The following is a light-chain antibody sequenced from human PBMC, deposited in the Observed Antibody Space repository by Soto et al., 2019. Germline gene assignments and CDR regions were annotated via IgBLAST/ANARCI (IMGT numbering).Light chain of an antibody. Sequence: DIQVTQSPFSLSASVGDRVTITCRASQSITRYLNWYQQKPGNAPKLLIFAASTLQSGVPSRFSGSGSGTDFTLTFSSLHPEDFATYYCQQSFSAPLTFGGGTKVEIK. CDR1: QSITRY. V-gene: IGKV1-39*01. CDR2: AAS. J-gene: IGKJ4*01. CDR3: QQSFSAPLT.